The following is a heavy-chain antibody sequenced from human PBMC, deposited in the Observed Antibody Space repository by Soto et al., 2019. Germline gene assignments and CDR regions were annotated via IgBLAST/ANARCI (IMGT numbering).Heavy chain of an antibody. D-gene: IGHD5-18*01. Sequence: SETLSLTCTVSGGSISNYYWNWIRQSPGKGLEWIGYIYSSGSTHYNPSLQNRVTISIDTSKNQASLKVNSVTAADTAVYYCARDHPHSYGVYYFDYWGQGTPVTVS. CDR1: GGSISNYY. CDR3: ARDHPHSYGVYYFDY. J-gene: IGHJ4*02. CDR2: IYSSGST. V-gene: IGHV4-59*01.